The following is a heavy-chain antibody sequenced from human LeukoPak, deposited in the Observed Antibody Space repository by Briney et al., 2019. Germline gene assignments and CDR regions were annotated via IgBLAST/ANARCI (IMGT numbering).Heavy chain of an antibody. CDR2: IYSSGAT. V-gene: IGHV4-39*01. CDR3: ARLITIFEVATSDAFDI. CDR1: GGSISSSDYY. D-gene: IGHD3-3*01. Sequence: SETLSLTCTVSGGSISSSDYYWGWIRQPPGKGLEWIRSIYSSGATCYNPSLNSRVTISVDRSKNQLSVKLTSVTAADTAVYYCARLITIFEVATSDAFDIWGPGTVVTVSS. J-gene: IGHJ3*02.